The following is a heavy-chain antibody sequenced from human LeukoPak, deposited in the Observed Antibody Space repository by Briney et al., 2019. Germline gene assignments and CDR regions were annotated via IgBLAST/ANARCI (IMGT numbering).Heavy chain of an antibody. CDR2: IYYSGST. J-gene: IGHJ4*02. CDR1: SGSISSYH. V-gene: IGHV4-59*08. D-gene: IGHD1-26*01. Sequence: PSETLSLTCTVSSGSISSYHWSWVRQPPGKGLEWIGYIYYSGSTNYNPSLKSRVTISVDMSKNQFSLKLSSVTAADTAVYFCARGVWEPYYWGQGILVTVSS. CDR3: ARGVWEPYY.